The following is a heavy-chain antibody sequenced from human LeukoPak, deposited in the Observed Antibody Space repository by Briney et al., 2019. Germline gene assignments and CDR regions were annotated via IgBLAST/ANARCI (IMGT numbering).Heavy chain of an antibody. J-gene: IGHJ4*02. D-gene: IGHD4/OR15-4a*01. CDR3: AKEKGCHFDY. Sequence: GGSLRLSCAASGFTFSSYAMSWVRQAPGKGLEWVSAISGNGGSTYYADSVKGRFTIDRDNSKDTLDLQMNSLGAEDTYVYYCAKEKGCHFDYWGQGTLVTVSS. CDR1: GFTFSSYA. V-gene: IGHV3-23*01. CDR2: ISGNGGST.